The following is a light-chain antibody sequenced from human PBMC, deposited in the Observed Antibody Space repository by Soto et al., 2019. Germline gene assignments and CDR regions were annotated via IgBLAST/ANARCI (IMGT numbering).Light chain of an antibody. V-gene: IGKV3-20*01. CDR3: QKYGSSPWT. J-gene: IGKJ1*01. CDR2: GAS. CDR1: QSVTNSY. Sequence: DIVLTQSPGTLSFSPGERATLSCRASQSVTNSYLAWYQQKPGQPPRLLIYGASSRATGIPDRFSGSGSGTDFTLTISRLEPEDFAVYYCQKYGSSPWTFGQGTKVGIK.